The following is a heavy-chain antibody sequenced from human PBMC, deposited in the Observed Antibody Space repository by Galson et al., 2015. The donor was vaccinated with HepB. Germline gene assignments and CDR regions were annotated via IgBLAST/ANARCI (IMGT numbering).Heavy chain of an antibody. CDR2: IRYDGSNK. Sequence: SLGLSCAASGFTFSSYGMHWVRQAPGKGLEWVAFIRYDGSNKYYADSVKGRFTISRDDSKNTLYLQMNSLRAEDTAVYYCAKVRIRGGAFDYWGQGTLVTVSS. CDR1: GFTFSSYG. V-gene: IGHV3-30*02. D-gene: IGHD4-23*01. CDR3: AKVRIRGGAFDY. J-gene: IGHJ4*02.